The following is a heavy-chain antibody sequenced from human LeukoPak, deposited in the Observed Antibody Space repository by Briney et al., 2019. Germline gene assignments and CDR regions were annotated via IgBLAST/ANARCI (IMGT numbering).Heavy chain of an antibody. CDR2: SRNKAKGYTT. D-gene: IGHD3-16*01. Sequence: GVSLRLSCAASGLIFSDHYMDWVRQAPGKGLEWVGRSRNKAKGYTTEYAASVKGRFTISRDDSKNSLYVQMNSLKTEDTAVYFCARVRNYVYDYWGQGTLVTVSS. J-gene: IGHJ4*02. CDR1: GLIFSDHY. CDR3: ARVRNYVYDY. V-gene: IGHV3-72*01.